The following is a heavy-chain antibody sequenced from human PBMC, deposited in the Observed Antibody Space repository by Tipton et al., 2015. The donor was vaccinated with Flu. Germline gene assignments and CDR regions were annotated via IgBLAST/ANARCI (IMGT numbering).Heavy chain of an antibody. CDR2: MLYGGST. V-gene: IGHV4-39*07. CDR1: GGSIRSSSYY. J-gene: IGHJ4*02. Sequence: TLSLTCTVSGGSIRSSSYYWGWIRQPPGKGPEWIGSMLYGGSTYYNPSLESRVTISLDTSKNQFSLKLSSVTAADTAVYYCARDDSGFNDYWGPGTLVNVTS. CDR3: ARDDSGFNDY. D-gene: IGHD3-22*01.